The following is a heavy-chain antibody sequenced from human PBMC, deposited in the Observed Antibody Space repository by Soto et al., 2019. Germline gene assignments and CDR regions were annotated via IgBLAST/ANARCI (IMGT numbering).Heavy chain of an antibody. V-gene: IGHV1-69*06. J-gene: IGHJ4*02. CDR3: ARARETYYYDSSGYYYTPDPDY. Sequence: SVKVSCKASGCTFSSYAISWVRQAPGQGLEWMGWIIPIFGTANYAQKFQGRVTITADKSTSTAYMELSSLRSDDTAVYYCARARETYYYDSSGYYYTPDPDYWGQGTLVTVSS. CDR1: GCTFSSYA. D-gene: IGHD3-22*01. CDR2: IIPIFGTA.